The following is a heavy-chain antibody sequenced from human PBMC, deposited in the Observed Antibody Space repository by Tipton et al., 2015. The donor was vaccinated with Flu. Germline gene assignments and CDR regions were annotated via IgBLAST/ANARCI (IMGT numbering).Heavy chain of an antibody. CDR3: ARGGRYYDFWSGYWEWLFDY. J-gene: IGHJ4*02. CDR2: INHSGST. CDR1: GGSISSYY. D-gene: IGHD3-3*01. Sequence: TLSLTCTVSGGSISSYYWSWIRQPPGKGLEWIGEINHSGSTNYNPSLKSRVTISVDTSKNQFSLKLSSVTAADTAVYYCARGGRYYDFWSGYWEWLFDYWGQGTLVTVSS. V-gene: IGHV4-34*01.